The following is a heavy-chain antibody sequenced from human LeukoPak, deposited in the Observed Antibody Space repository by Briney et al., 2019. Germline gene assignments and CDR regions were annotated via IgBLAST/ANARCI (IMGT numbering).Heavy chain of an antibody. V-gene: IGHV1-18*01. CDR1: GYTFTSYG. D-gene: IGHD4-23*01. CDR3: ATVVTLNYYYYMDV. Sequence: ASVKVSCKASGYTFTSYGISWVRQAPGQGLEWMGWISAYNGNTNYAQKLQGRVTMATDTSTSTAYMELRSLRSDDTAVYYCATVVTLNYYYYMDVWGKGTTVTVSS. CDR2: ISAYNGNT. J-gene: IGHJ6*03.